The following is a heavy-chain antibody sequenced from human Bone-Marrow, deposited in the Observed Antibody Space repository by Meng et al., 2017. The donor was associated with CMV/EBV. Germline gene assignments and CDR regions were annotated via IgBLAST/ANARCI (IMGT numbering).Heavy chain of an antibody. J-gene: IGHJ4*02. CDR1: GGSISTSGYY. D-gene: IGHD4-11*01. Sequence: SETLSLTCTVSGGSISTSGYYWGWIRQPPGKGLEWIGSIYYGGSTYYSPSLKNRVTISLDTSKSQFSLNLNSVTAADTAIYYYASITTSYTRFDYWGQGTLVTVSS. V-gene: IGHV4-39*07. CDR2: IYYGGST. CDR3: ASITTSYTRFDY.